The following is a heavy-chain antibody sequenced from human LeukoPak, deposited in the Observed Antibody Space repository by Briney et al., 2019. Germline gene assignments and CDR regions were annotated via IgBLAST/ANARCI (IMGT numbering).Heavy chain of an antibody. Sequence: GASVKVSCKASGYTFTSYYMHWVRQAPGQGLEWMGIINPSGGSTSYAQKFQGRVTMTRDTSITTAFMELSTLKSDDTAVYYCSTRRGYNFGSDSWGQGTLVTVSS. CDR2: INPSGGST. V-gene: IGHV1-46*01. J-gene: IGHJ4*02. CDR3: STRRGYNFGSDS. D-gene: IGHD5-18*01. CDR1: GYTFTSYY.